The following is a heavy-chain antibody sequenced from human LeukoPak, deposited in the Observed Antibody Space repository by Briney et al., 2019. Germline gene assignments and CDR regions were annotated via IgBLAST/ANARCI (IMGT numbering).Heavy chain of an antibody. D-gene: IGHD3-10*01. CDR2: IKSKSEGGTT. CDR3: TTDRRLRVAPSSYGSGISY. CDR1: GFTFSNAG. J-gene: IGHJ4*02. V-gene: IGHV3-15*01. Sequence: PGGSLRLSCAASGFTFSNAGMSGVRQARGKGGEWVGRIKSKSEGGTTDYAAPVKGSFTISRDDSKNTLYLQMTSLKTEDTAVYYCTTDRRLRVAPSSYGSGISYWGQGALVTVSS.